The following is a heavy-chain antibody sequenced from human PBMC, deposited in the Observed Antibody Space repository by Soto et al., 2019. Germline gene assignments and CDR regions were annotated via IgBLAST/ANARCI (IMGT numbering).Heavy chain of an antibody. CDR3: ARHRGGGGYGDYYYGMDV. Sequence: XESPNLYCQCSGYSFTSYWFGLVLQMPGKGLEWMGIIYPGDSDTRYSPSFQGQVTISADKSISTAYLQWSSLKASATAMYYCARHRGGGGYGDYYYGMDVWGQGTTVTV. V-gene: IGHV5-51*01. D-gene: IGHD1-26*01. CDR2: IYPGDSDT. J-gene: IGHJ6*02. CDR1: GYSFTSYW.